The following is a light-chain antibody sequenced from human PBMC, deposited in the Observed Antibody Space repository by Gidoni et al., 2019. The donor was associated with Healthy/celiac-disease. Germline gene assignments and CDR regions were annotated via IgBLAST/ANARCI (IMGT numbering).Light chain of an antibody. V-gene: IGKV1-9*01. Sequence: DIQLTQSPSFLSASVGDRVTITCRASQGISSYLAWYQQKPGKAPKLLIYAASTLQSGVPSRFSGSGSGTEFTLTISSLQPEDFATYYCQQLNSYSPWTFXQXTKVXIK. CDR3: QQLNSYSPWT. CDR2: AAS. CDR1: QGISSY. J-gene: IGKJ1*01.